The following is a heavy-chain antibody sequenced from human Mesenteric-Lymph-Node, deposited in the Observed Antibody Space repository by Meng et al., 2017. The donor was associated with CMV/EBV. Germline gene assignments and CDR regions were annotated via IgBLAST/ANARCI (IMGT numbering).Heavy chain of an antibody. Sequence: GESLKISCAASGFTFSDYGMHWVRQAPGKGLEWVAYIRRDGGDKFYVDSVKGRFTISRDNSKNTLYLQMNRLRPEDTAVYYCARDYGSGIQGSSYFDYWGQGTLVTVSS. CDR1: GFTFSDYG. J-gene: IGHJ4*02. CDR2: IRRDGGDK. CDR3: ARDYGSGIQGSSYFDY. D-gene: IGHD3-10*01. V-gene: IGHV3-30*02.